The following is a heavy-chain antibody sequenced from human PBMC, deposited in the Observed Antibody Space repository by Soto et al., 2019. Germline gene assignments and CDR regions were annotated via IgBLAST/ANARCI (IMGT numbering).Heavy chain of an antibody. CDR2: IIPILGIA. D-gene: IGHD6-19*01. V-gene: IGHV1-69*02. Sequence: QVQLVQSGAEVKKPGSSVKVSCKASGGTFSSYTISWVRQAPGQGLEWMGRIIPILGIANYAQKFQGRVTITADKSTSTAYMELSSPRSEDTAVYYCARATAVADYYYYGMDVWDQGTTVTVSS. CDR1: GGTFSSYT. CDR3: ARATAVADYYYYGMDV. J-gene: IGHJ6*02.